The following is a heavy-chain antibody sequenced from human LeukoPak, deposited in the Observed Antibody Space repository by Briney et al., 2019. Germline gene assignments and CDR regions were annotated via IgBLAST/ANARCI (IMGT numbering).Heavy chain of an antibody. V-gene: IGHV4-59*08. D-gene: IGHD5-18*01. J-gene: IGHJ3*02. CDR2: IYYSGST. CDR3: ARHVGYSYAQGPTDAFDI. CDR1: GGSISSYY. Sequence: SETLSLTCTVSGGSISSYYWSWIRQPPGKGLEWIGYIYYSGSTNYNPSLKSRVTISVDTSKNQFSLKLSSVTAADTAVYYCARHVGYSYAQGPTDAFDIWGQGTMVTVSS.